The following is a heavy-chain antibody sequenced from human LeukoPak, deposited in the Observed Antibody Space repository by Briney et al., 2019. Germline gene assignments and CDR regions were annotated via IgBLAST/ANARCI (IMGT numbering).Heavy chain of an antibody. CDR1: GYTFTGYY. CDR3: ARDGGVSYYPG. V-gene: IGHV1-2*02. Sequence: ASVKVSCKASGYTFTGYYMHWVRQAPGQGLEWMGWINPNSGGTNYAQQFQGRVTMTRDTSISTAYMELSSLKSDDTAVYYCARDGGVSYYPGWGQGTLVTVSS. D-gene: IGHD1-26*01. J-gene: IGHJ4*02. CDR2: INPNSGGT.